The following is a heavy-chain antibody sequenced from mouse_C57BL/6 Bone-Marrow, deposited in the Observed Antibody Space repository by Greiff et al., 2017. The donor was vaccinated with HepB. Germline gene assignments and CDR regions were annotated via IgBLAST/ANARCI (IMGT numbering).Heavy chain of an antibody. J-gene: IGHJ2*01. CDR3: ARGTMAYYFDY. V-gene: IGHV5-4*03. Sequence: EVKLVESGGGLVKPGGSLKLSCAASGFTFSSYAMSWVRQTPEKRLEWVATISDGGSYTYYPDNVKGRFTISRDNAKNNLYLQMSHLTSEDTAMYYCARGTMAYYFDYWGQGTTLTVSS. CDR2: ISDGGSYT. CDR1: GFTFSSYA. D-gene: IGHD1-1*02.